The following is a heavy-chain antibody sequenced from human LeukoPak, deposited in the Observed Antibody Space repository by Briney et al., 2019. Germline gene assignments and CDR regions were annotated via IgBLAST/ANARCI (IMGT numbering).Heavy chain of an antibody. Sequence: GGSLRLSCAASGFTFSRYSMNWVRQAPGKGLEWVSYISSISSAIYYADSVKGRFAISRDNAKNSLYLQMNSLRAEDTAVYYCARDTLGEGEDANYAVYYFDYWGQGTVVTVSS. J-gene: IGHJ4*02. CDR2: ISSISSAI. CDR1: GFTFSRYS. V-gene: IGHV3-48*01. D-gene: IGHD4/OR15-4a*01. CDR3: ARDTLGEGEDANYAVYYFDY.